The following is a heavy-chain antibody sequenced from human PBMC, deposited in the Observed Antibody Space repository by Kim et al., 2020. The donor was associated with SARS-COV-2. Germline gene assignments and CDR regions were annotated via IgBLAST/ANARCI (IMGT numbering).Heavy chain of an antibody. Sequence: GGSLRLFCAASGFTFSSYAMTWVRQAPGKGLEWVSAISGSGGSTYYADPVKGRFTISRDNSKNTLYLQMSSLRADDTAVYYCAKGKILAAISPFDYWGQGTLVTVSS. CDR3: AKGKILAAISPFDY. J-gene: IGHJ4*02. CDR1: GFTFSSYA. D-gene: IGHD2-2*01. CDR2: ISGSGGST. V-gene: IGHV3-23*01.